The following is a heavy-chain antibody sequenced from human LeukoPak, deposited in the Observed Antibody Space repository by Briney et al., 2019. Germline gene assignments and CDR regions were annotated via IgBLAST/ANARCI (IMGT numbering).Heavy chain of an antibody. CDR1: GGTFSSYA. D-gene: IGHD3-3*01. CDR3: ARDRGLRFLSWFDP. J-gene: IGHJ5*02. V-gene: IGHV1-69*05. Sequence: ASVKVSCKASGGTFSSYAISWVRQAPGQGLEWMGGIIPIFGTANYAQKFQGRVTMTTDTSTSTAYMELRSLRSDDTAVYYCARDRGLRFLSWFDPWGQGTLVIVSS. CDR2: IIPIFGTA.